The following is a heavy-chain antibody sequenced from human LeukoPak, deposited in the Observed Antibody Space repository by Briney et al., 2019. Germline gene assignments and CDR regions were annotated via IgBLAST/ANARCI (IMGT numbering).Heavy chain of an antibody. CDR2: ISWNSGSI. D-gene: IGHD6-13*01. CDR3: AKGSYSSSWFPFDF. J-gene: IGHJ4*01. Sequence: GRFRRLSCTASGFTFDDYAMHWHRQAPGKGLDPASGISWNSGSIGYAYSVKGRLTITRDNAKNYLYLKMNSMRAEDMALYYCAKGSYSSSWFPFDFWGQGTMVTVSS. V-gene: IGHV3-9*03. CDR1: GFTFDDYA.